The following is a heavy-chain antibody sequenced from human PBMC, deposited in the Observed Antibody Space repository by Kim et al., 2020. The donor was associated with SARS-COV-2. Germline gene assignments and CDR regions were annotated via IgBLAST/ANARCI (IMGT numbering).Heavy chain of an antibody. D-gene: IGHD3-10*01. V-gene: IGHV4-38-2*02. CDR2: IYHSGST. Sequence: SETLSLTCTVSGYSISSGYYWGWIRQPPGKGLEWIGSIYHSGSTYYNPSLKSRVTISVDTSKNQFSLKLSSVTAADTAVYYCARRNYYGSGSYYVWGQGTLVTVSS. J-gene: IGHJ4*02. CDR1: GYSISSGYY. CDR3: ARRNYYGSGSYYV.